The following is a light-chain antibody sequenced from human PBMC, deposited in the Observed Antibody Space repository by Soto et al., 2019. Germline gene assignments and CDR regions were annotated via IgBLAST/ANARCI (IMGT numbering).Light chain of an antibody. CDR3: QHYSNPGT. Sequence: ASTRSPATLSLSTGERPTLSCKASQRAGGSSAAWHQQRPGHAPRFLHDDTSIRAAVIPGRFGGGGAGADFTLTSSMQAPEYLAVYYCQHYSNPGTFGQGTKVDI. V-gene: IGKV3D-20*02. CDR1: QRAGGSS. J-gene: IGKJ1*01. CDR2: DTS.